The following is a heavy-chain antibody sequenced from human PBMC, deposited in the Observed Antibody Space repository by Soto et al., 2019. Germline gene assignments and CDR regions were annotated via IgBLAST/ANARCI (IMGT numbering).Heavy chain of an antibody. J-gene: IGHJ3*02. CDR1: GFTFSDYY. V-gene: IGHV3-11*01. D-gene: IGHD2-21*01. CDR3: AIDFVYCGGDCYSKLDAFDI. CDR2: ISSSGNTI. Sequence: GGSLRLSCAASGFTFSDYYMSWIRQAPGKGLEWVSYISSSGNTIYYADSVKGRFTISRDNAKNSLYLQMNSLRAEDTAVYYCAIDFVYCGGDCYSKLDAFDIWGQGTMVTVSS.